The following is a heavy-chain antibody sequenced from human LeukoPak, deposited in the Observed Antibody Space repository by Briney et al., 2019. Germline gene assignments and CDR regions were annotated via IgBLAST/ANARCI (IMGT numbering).Heavy chain of an antibody. Sequence: SETLSLTCTVSGGSISSYYWSWIRQPAGKGLEWIGRIYSSGSTYYNPSLKSRVTISVDTSKNQFSLKLSSVTAADTAVYYCARWSSGWFSIDYWGQGTLVTVSS. V-gene: IGHV4-4*07. J-gene: IGHJ4*02. CDR1: GGSISSYY. D-gene: IGHD6-19*01. CDR3: ARWSSGWFSIDY. CDR2: IYSSGST.